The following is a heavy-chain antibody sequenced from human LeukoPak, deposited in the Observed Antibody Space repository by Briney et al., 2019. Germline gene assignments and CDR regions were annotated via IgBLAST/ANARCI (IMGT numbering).Heavy chain of an antibody. CDR3: AKPIVSDRSGWREGGY. CDR1: GFTFSSYG. CDR2: IRYDGSNK. J-gene: IGHJ4*02. D-gene: IGHD6-19*01. Sequence: PGGSLRLSCAASGFTFSSYGMHWVRQAPGKGLEWVAFIRYDGSNKYYADSVKGRFTISRDNSKNTLYLQMNSLRAEDTAVYYCAKPIVSDRSGWREGGYWGQGTLVTVSS. V-gene: IGHV3-30*02.